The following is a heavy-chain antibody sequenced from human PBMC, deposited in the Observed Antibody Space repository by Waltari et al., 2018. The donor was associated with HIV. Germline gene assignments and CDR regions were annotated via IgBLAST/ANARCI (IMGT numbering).Heavy chain of an antibody. D-gene: IGHD6-6*01. V-gene: IGHV3-21*02. Sequence: EVQLVESGGGPVQPGASLGLSWVTSGFIFNTSCMTWVRQAPGKGPEWVSSISSSGNFKHYADSVKGRFTISRDNAENSLYLQMNGLRAEDTAIYYCARDSRGSTWSLNWFDPWGQGTLVTVSS. J-gene: IGHJ5*02. CDR1: GFIFNTSC. CDR3: ARDSRGSTWSLNWFDP. CDR2: ISSSGNFK.